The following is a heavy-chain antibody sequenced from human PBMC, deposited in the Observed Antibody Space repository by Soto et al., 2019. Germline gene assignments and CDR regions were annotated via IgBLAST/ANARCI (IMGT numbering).Heavy chain of an antibody. CDR1: GFSLNTNGMG. J-gene: IGHJ6*02. Sequence: QITLKESGPALVRPTQTLTLTCSFAGFSLNTNGMGVGWIRQPPGKALEWLAFIYWDEDQRYSPSLKTRLTVTTDTSTNEVVLTLTTLDPLDTGTYDCAGWNYESGLDVWGQGTTVPVSS. CDR3: AGWNYESGLDV. CDR2: IYWDEDQ. V-gene: IGHV2-5*02. D-gene: IGHD1-7*01.